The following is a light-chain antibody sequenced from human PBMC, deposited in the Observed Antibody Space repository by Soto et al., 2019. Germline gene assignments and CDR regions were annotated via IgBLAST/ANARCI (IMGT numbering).Light chain of an antibody. V-gene: IGKV3-11*01. CDR3: QQYFNWPLTWT. Sequence: ETVLTQSPATRSLSPGEKATLSCGASQSVSSYLAWYQQKPGQAPRLLIYDASNGATCIPARFSGSGSGIEFTLTISSLQSEESAFYYCQQYFNWPLTWTFGPGTKVDIK. CDR1: QSVSSY. CDR2: DAS. J-gene: IGKJ3*01.